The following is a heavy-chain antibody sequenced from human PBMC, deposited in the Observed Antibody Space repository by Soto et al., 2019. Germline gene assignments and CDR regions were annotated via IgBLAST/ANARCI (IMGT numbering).Heavy chain of an antibody. CDR2: SYYSGTT. D-gene: IGHD3-9*01. CDR1: GASISVHSYY. Sequence: PSETLSLTCTVSGASISVHSYYWTWIRQPPGKGLEWIGSSYYSGTTYFNPSLKSRATISVDTSKNQFSLRLTSVTAADTAIYYCTRRYNCNDNYFDPWGPGALVTVSS. CDR3: TRRYNCNDNYFDP. J-gene: IGHJ5*02. V-gene: IGHV4-39*01.